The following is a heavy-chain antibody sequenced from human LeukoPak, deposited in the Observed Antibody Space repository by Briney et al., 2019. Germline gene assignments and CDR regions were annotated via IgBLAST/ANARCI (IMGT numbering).Heavy chain of an antibody. CDR1: GFTFSSYA. CDR2: ISYDGSNK. D-gene: IGHD3-22*01. CDR3: ARKYYYDSSGYRYYYYGMDV. V-gene: IGHV3-30-3*01. Sequence: GGSLRLSCAASGFTFSSYAMHWVRQAPGKGLEWVAVISYDGSNKYYADSVKGRFTISRDNSKNRLYLQMNSLRAEDTAVYYCARKYYYDSSGYRYYYYGMDVWGQGTTVTVSS. J-gene: IGHJ6*02.